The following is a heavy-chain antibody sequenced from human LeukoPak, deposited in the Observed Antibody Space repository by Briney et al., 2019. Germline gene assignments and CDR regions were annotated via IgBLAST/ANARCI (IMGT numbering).Heavy chain of an antibody. CDR3: ARMFSKGYDFWSGHPNYFDY. Sequence: PSETLSLTCAVYGGSFSGYYWSWIRQPPGKGLEWIGEINHSGSTSYNPSLKSRVTISVDTSKNQFSLKLSSVTAADTAVYYCARMFSKGYDFWSGHPNYFDYWGQGTLVTVSS. CDR2: INHSGST. J-gene: IGHJ4*02. V-gene: IGHV4-34*01. CDR1: GGSFSGYY. D-gene: IGHD3-3*01.